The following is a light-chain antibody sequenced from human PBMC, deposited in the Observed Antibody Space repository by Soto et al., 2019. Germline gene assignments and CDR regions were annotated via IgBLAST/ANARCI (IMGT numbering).Light chain of an antibody. CDR1: RSNIGSNN. Sequence: QAVVTQPPSASGTPGQRVTISCSGSRSNIGSNNVYWYQQLPGTAPKLLIYDNNKRPSGTPDRFSGSKSGTSATLDITGLQTGDEADYYCGTWDNTMSAWVFGGGTKVTVL. V-gene: IGLV1-51*01. CDR2: DNN. J-gene: IGLJ3*02. CDR3: GTWDNTMSAWV.